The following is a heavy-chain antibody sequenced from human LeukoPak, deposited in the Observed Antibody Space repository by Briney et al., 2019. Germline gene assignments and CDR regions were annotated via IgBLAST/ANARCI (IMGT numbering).Heavy chain of an antibody. V-gene: IGHV1-3*01. CDR1: GYTFTSYA. J-gene: IGHJ4*02. D-gene: IGHD4-17*01. CDR2: INAGNGNT. CDR3: ACSVTTQFQGDY. Sequence: ASVKVSCRASGYTFTSYAMHWVRQAPGQRLEWMGWINAGNGNTKYSQKFQGRVTITRDTSASTAYMELSSLRSEDTAVYYCACSVTTQFQGDYWGQGTLVTVSS.